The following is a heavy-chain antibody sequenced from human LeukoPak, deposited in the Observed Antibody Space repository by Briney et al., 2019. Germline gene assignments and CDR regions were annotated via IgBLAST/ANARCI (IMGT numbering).Heavy chain of an antibody. V-gene: IGHV4-59*12. CDR3: ARELNGQRPFDY. D-gene: IGHD6-25*01. CDR2: IYYSGST. CDR1: GGSINSYY. Sequence: SETLSLTCTVSGGSINSYYWSWIRQPPGKGLEWIGYIYYSGSTNYNPSLKSRVTISLDTSKNQFSLKLNSVTPEDTAVYYCARELNGQRPFDYWGQGTLVTVSS. J-gene: IGHJ4*02.